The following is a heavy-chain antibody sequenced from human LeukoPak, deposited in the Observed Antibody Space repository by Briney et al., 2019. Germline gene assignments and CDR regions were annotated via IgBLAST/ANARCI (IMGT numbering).Heavy chain of an antibody. D-gene: IGHD3-22*01. CDR3: TTDRGFLTFDY. V-gene: IGHV3-7*01. CDR1: GFSFSNYW. J-gene: IGHJ4*02. Sequence: PGGSLRLSCRDSGFSFSNYWMNWVRQAPGKGLEWVANIKYDGSVINYVDSVKGRFTISRDNAQNSLYLQMNSLRVEDTAVYYCTTDRGFLTFDYWGQGTLVTVSS. CDR2: IKYDGSVI.